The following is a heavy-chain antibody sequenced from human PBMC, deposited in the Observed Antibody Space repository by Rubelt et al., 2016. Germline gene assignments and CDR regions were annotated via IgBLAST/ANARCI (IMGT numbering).Heavy chain of an antibody. V-gene: IGHV4-59*13. CDR2: IYYSGST. Sequence: GKGLEWIGYIYYSGSTNYNPSLKSRVTISVDTSKNQFSLKLSSVTAADTAVYYCARDRPQIAAAGWGYYYYYMDVWGKGTTVTVSS. J-gene: IGHJ6*03. CDR3: ARDRPQIAAAGWGYYYYYMDV. D-gene: IGHD6-13*01.